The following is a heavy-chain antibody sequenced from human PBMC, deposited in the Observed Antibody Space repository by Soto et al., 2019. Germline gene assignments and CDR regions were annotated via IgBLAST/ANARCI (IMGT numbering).Heavy chain of an antibody. CDR3: ASGTYSSSWYFNFEYFQH. CDR2: INPNSGGT. D-gene: IGHD6-13*01. V-gene: IGHV1-2*04. J-gene: IGHJ1*01. Sequence: ASVKVSCKASGYTFTGYYMHWVRQAPGQGLEWMGWINPNSGGTNYAQKFQGWVTMTRDTSISTAYMELSRLRSDDTAVYYCASGTYSSSWYFNFEYFQHWGLGTLVTASS. CDR1: GYTFTGYY.